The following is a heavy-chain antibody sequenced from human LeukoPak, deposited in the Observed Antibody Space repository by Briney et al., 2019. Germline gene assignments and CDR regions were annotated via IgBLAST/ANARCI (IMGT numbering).Heavy chain of an antibody. V-gene: IGHV4-59*01. CDR2: IYYSGST. Sequence: PSETLSLTCTVSGGSISSYYWSWIRQPPGRGLEWIEYIYYSGSTNYHPSLKSRVTISVDTSKNQFSLKLSSVPAADRAVYYCARGGLAIDYWGQGTLVTVSS. CDR1: GGSISSYY. D-gene: IGHD5-12*01. J-gene: IGHJ4*02. CDR3: ARGGLAIDY.